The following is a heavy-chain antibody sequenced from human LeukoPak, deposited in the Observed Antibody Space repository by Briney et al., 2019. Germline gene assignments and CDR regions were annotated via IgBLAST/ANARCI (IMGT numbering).Heavy chain of an antibody. CDR1: GYTFTNYA. D-gene: IGHD5-18*01. CDR3: ARTTAMVTIFDY. J-gene: IGHJ4*02. CDR2: INAGNGNT. Sequence: ASVKVSFKASGYTFTNYAMHWGRQASGQRLEWMGWINAGNGNTKYSQKFQGRVTLTRDTSASTAYMELRSLRSEDTAVYYCARTTAMVTIFDYWGQGTLVTVSS. V-gene: IGHV1-3*01.